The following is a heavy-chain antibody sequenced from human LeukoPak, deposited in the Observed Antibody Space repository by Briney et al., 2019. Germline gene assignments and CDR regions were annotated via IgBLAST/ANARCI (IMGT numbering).Heavy chain of an antibody. Sequence: SETLSLTCAVSGGSISSGGYSWSWIRQPAGKGLEWIGRISSSGSTNYSPSLKSRVTISVDTSKNQFSLKLSSVTAADTAVYFCARGPYSYDSSGAFDIWGQGTMVTVSS. J-gene: IGHJ3*02. CDR1: GGSISSGGYS. CDR2: ISSSGST. D-gene: IGHD3-22*01. CDR3: ARGPYSYDSSGAFDI. V-gene: IGHV4-61*02.